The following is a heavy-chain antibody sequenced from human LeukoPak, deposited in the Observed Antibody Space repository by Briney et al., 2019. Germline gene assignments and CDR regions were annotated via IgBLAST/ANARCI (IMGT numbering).Heavy chain of an antibody. CDR1: GFTVSSNY. D-gene: IGHD2-8*01. V-gene: IGHV3-53*04. CDR2: IYSGGST. Sequence: PGGSLRLSCAASGFTVSSNYMSWVRQAPGKGLEWVSVIYSGGSTYYADSVKGRFTISRHNSKNTLYLQMNSLRAEDTAVYYCAREILYGRGYYFDYWGQGTLVTVSS. J-gene: IGHJ4*02. CDR3: AREILYGRGYYFDY.